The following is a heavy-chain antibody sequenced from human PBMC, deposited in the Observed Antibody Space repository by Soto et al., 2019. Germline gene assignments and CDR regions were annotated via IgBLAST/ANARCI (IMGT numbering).Heavy chain of an antibody. D-gene: IGHD3-22*01. CDR1: GGSVSSTNHY. CDR3: ARHGYYYDSTGYYYFV. V-gene: IGHV4-39*01. Sequence: SETLSLTCTVSGGSVSSTNHYWGWIRQPPGKGLEWIGDIYYSGMTRYSPSLKSRVTISVDTSKDQFSLKLTSVTAADTAVYYCARHGYYYDSTGYYYFVWGQGTQVTVSS. J-gene: IGHJ4*02. CDR2: IYYSGMT.